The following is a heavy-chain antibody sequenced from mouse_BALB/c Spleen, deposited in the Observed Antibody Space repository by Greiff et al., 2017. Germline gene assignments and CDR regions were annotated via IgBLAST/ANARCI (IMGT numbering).Heavy chain of an antibody. V-gene: IGHV1-4*01. CDR3: AVYYDYVAWFAY. D-gene: IGHD2-4*01. J-gene: IGHJ3*01. CDR1: GYTFTSYT. CDR2: INPSSGYT. Sequence: QVQLKESGAELARPGASVKMSCKASGYTFTSYTMHWVKQRPGQGLEWIGYINPSSGYTNYNQKFKDKATLTADKSSSTAYMQLSSLTSEDSAVYYCAVYYDYVAWFAYWGQGTLVTVSA.